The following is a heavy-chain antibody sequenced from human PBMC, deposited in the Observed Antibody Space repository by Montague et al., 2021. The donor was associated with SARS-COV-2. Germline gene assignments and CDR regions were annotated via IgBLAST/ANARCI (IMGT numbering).Heavy chain of an antibody. Sequence: SETRSLTCTVSGGSISSSSHYWGWLRQPPGKGLEWIGRIYYSGSTYYNSSLKSRVTISVDTSKNQFSLKLNSVTAADTAVYYCARLVWFGELSSENWFDPWGQGTLVTVSS. V-gene: IGHV4-39*01. CDR3: ARLVWFGELSSENWFDP. CDR1: GGSISSSSHY. D-gene: IGHD3-10*01. CDR2: IYYSGST. J-gene: IGHJ5*02.